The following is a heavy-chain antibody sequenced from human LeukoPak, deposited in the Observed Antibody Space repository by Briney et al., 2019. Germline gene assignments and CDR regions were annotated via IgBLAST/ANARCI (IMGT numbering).Heavy chain of an antibody. D-gene: IGHD4-23*01. CDR2: ISSSSSYI. V-gene: IGHV3-21*01. J-gene: IGHJ6*03. CDR1: GFTFSSYA. Sequence: GGSLRLSCAASGFTFSSYAMHWVRQAPGKGLEWVSSISSSSSYIYYADSVKGRFTISRDNAKNSLYLQMNSLRAEDTAVYYCAKSAYAGYYMDVWGKGTTVTVSS. CDR3: AKSAYAGYYMDV.